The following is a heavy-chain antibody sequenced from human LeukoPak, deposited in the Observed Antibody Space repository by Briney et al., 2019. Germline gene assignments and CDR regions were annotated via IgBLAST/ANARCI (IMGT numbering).Heavy chain of an antibody. CDR3: ATLPTIDAFDI. V-gene: IGHV3-9*01. Sequence: GGSLRLSCAASGFTFDDYAMHWVRQAPGKGLEWVSGISWNSGSIGYADSVKGRFTISRDNAKNSLYLQMNSLRAEDTALYYCATLPTIDAFDIWGQGTMVIVSS. J-gene: IGHJ3*02. CDR2: ISWNSGSI. CDR1: GFTFDDYA.